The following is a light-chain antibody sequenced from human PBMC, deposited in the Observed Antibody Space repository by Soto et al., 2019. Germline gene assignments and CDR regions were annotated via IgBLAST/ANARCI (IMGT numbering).Light chain of an antibody. J-gene: IGKJ5*01. CDR3: QQRSNWPPT. CDR2: DAS. Sequence: EIALTQSRATLSLSPGERATLSCRASQSVSSYLAWYQQKPGQAPRLLIYDASNRATGIPARFSGSGSGTDFTLTISSLEPEDFAVYYCQQRSNWPPTFGQGTRLEIK. CDR1: QSVSSY. V-gene: IGKV3-11*01.